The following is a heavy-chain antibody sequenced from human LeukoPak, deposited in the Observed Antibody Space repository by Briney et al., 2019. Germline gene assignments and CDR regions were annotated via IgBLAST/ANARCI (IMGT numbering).Heavy chain of an antibody. CDR2: ISRRDDYT. D-gene: IGHD3-10*01. CDR3: ANDYRSGSFHDF. Sequence: GGSLRLSCAASGFAFSSYAMSWVRQPPGKGLEWVSVISRRDDYTYYADSVKGRFTISRDNSKNTLYLQMNTLRAEDTAVYYCANDYRSGSFHDFWGQGTPVPVSS. V-gene: IGHV3-23*01. CDR1: GFAFSSYA. J-gene: IGHJ4*02.